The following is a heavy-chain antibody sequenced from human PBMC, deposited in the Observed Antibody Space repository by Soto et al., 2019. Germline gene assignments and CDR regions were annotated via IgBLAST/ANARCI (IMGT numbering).Heavy chain of an antibody. CDR1: GFTFSSYG. Sequence: PGGSLRLSCAASGFTFSSYGMHWVRQAPGKGLEWVAVIWYDGSNKYYADSVKGRFTISRDNSKNTLYLQMNSLRAEDTAVYYCARDPASPYSGIPGSDYWGQGALVTVSS. CDR2: IWYDGSNK. D-gene: IGHD1-26*01. V-gene: IGHV3-33*01. CDR3: ARDPASPYSGIPGSDY. J-gene: IGHJ4*02.